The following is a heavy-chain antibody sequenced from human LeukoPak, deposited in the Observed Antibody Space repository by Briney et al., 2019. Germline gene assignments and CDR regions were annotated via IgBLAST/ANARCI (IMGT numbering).Heavy chain of an antibody. V-gene: IGHV3-23*01. CDR3: AKGRSSSSRGSFNY. D-gene: IGHD6-13*01. CDR1: GFIFSSYA. CDR2: ISGSGGGT. J-gene: IGHJ4*02. Sequence: PGGSLRLSCAASGFIFSSYAMSWVRQAPGKGLEWVSTISGSGGGTYYADSVKGRFTISRDDSKNTLYLQMNSLRAEDTAVCYCAKGRSSSSRGSFNYWGQGTLVTVSS.